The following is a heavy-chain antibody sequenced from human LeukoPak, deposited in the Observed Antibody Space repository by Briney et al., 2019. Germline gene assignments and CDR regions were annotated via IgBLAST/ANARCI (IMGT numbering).Heavy chain of an antibody. CDR1: GFIFSNYW. D-gene: IGHD6-19*01. CDR3: ARDPSNTSGWFAYLDY. CDR2: INQDVSEK. V-gene: IGHV3-7*05. J-gene: IGHJ4*02. Sequence: GGSLRLSCAVSGFIFSNYWMSWVRQAPGKGLEWVANINQDVSEKYYVDSVKGRFTMSRDNAKNSLYLQMNSLRAEDTAVYYCARDPSNTSGWFAYLDYWGQGTLVTVSS.